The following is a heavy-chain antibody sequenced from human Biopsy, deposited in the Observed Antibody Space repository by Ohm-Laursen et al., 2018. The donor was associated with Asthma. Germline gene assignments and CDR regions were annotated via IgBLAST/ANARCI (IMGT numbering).Heavy chain of an antibody. CDR1: GFTFSSSA. D-gene: IGHD6-19*01. V-gene: IGHV3-23*01. CDR2: ITGSGGTT. Sequence: SLRLSCSASGFTFSSSAMSWVRQAPGKGLERVSAITGSGGTTYYADSVRGRFTISRDNSKSTLFLQMDSLSAEDTAVYYCAKDFRGIAVAGDRGFDYWGQGTLVTVPP. CDR3: AKDFRGIAVAGDRGFDY. J-gene: IGHJ4*02.